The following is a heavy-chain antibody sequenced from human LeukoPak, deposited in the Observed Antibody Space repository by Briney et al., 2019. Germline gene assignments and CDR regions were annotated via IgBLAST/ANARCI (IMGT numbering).Heavy chain of an antibody. D-gene: IGHD3-3*01. V-gene: IGHV4-39*01. Sequence: PSETLSLTCTVSGGSISSSSYYWGWIRQPPGKGLEWIGSIYYSGSTYYNPSLKSRVTISVDTSKNQFSLKLSSVTAADTAVYYCARREYYDFWSGYYTQWGQGTLVTVSS. J-gene: IGHJ4*02. CDR2: IYYSGST. CDR3: ARREYYDFWSGYYTQ. CDR1: GGSISSSSYY.